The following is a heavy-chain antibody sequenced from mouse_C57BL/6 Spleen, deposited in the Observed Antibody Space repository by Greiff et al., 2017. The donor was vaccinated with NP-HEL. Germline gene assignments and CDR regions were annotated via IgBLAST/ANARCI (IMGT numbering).Heavy chain of an antibody. CDR3: ARGDY. V-gene: IGHV1-69*01. J-gene: IGHJ4*01. CDR1: GYTFTSYW. Sequence: QVQLQQPGAELVMPGASVKLSCKASGYTFTSYWMHWVKQRPGQGLEWIGEIDPSDSYTNYNQKFKGKSTLTVDKSSSTAYMQLSSLTSEDAAVYYCARGDYWGQGTSVTVSS. CDR2: IDPSDSYT.